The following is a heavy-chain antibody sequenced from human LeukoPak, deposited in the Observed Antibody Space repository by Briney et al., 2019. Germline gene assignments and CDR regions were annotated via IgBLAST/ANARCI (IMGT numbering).Heavy chain of an antibody. D-gene: IGHD5-18*01. CDR1: GYSISSGYY. CDR3: ARVGIQRRPIDY. V-gene: IGHV4-38-2*02. J-gene: IGHJ4*02. Sequence: SETLSLTCTVSGYSISSGYYWGWIRQPPGKGLEWIGSIYHSGSTYYNPSLKSRVTISVDTSKNQFSLKLSSVTAADTAVYYCARVGIQRRPIDYWGQGTLVTVSS. CDR2: IYHSGST.